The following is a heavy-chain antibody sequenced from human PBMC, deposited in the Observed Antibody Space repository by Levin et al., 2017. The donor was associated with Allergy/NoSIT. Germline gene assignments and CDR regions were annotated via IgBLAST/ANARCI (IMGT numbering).Heavy chain of an antibody. CDR2: ISGTISGSVGRT. Sequence: PGGSLRLSCAASGFTFSTYAMSWVRQSPGKGLEWVSTISGTISGSVGRTFYAESVKGRFTVSRDNSKNTLYLQMDRLRVEDTAVYYCAKTLESWFDPWGQGTLVTVSS. D-gene: IGHD5-24*01. V-gene: IGHV3-23*01. CDR3: AKTLESWFDP. J-gene: IGHJ5*02. CDR1: GFTFSTYA.